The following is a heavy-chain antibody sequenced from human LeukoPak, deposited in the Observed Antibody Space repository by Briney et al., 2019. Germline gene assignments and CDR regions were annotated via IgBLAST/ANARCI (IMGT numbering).Heavy chain of an antibody. V-gene: IGHV3-30*04. CDR1: GFTFNSFT. CDR2: ISYDGSNN. CDR3: ARGESVSIAVAGREAHAFGI. Sequence: GGSLRLSCAASGFTFNSFTMHWVRQAPGKGLEWVAVISYDGSNNYYADSVKGRFTISRDNAKNTLYLQMNSLRVEDTALYYCARGESVSIAVAGREAHAFGIWGQGTMVTVSS. D-gene: IGHD6-19*01. J-gene: IGHJ3*02.